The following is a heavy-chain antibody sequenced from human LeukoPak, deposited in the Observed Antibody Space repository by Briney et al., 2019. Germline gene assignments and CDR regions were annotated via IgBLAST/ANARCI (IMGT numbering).Heavy chain of an antibody. V-gene: IGHV4-34*01. CDR2: INHSGST. D-gene: IGHD1-26*01. CDR1: GGSFSGYY. Sequence: SETLSLTCAVYGGSFSGYYWSWIRQPPGKGLEWIGEINHSGSTNYNPSLKSRVTISVDTSKNQFSLKLSSVTAADTAVYYCASGSYSGFDYWGQGTLVTVSS. CDR3: ASGSYSGFDY. J-gene: IGHJ4*02.